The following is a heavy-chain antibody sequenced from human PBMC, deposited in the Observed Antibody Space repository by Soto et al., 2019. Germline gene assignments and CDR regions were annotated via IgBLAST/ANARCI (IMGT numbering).Heavy chain of an antibody. J-gene: IGHJ6*02. V-gene: IGHV3-30*03. Sequence: GGPLRVSCAASGLTFSSYSMNWVRQAPGKGLEWVSVITYGGSNKYYADSVKGRFTISRDNSKNTLYLQMNSLRAEDTAVYYCAREYSSGYYYFYAMDVWGQGTTVTVS. CDR3: AREYSSGYYYFYAMDV. CDR1: GLTFSSYS. CDR2: ITYGGSNK. D-gene: IGHD5-18*01.